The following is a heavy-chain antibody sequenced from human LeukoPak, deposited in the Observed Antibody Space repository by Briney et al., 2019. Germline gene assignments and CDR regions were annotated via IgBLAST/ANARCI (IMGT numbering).Heavy chain of an antibody. CDR1: GFTFSSYW. CDR2: IKQDGSEK. J-gene: IGHJ4*02. V-gene: IGHV3-7*01. D-gene: IGHD4-11*01. Sequence: GGSLRLSCAASGFTFSSYWMSWVRQAPGKGLEWVANIKQDGSEKYSVDSVKGRFTISRDNAKNSLYLQMNSLGAEDTAVYYCARDRGSNYGGAFDYWGQGTLVTVSS. CDR3: ARDRGSNYGGAFDY.